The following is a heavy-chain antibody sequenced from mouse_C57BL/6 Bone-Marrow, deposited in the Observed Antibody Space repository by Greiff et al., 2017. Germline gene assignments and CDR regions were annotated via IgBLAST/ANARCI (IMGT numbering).Heavy chain of an antibody. CDR2: FYPGSGSI. CDR3: ARHEESSKLGRRYYAMDY. J-gene: IGHJ4*01. CDR1: GYTFTEYT. D-gene: IGHD4-1*01. Sequence: VQLQQSGAELVKPGASVKLSCKASGYTFTEYTIHWVKQRSGQGLEWIGWFYPGSGSIKYNEKFKDKATLTADKSSSTVYMELSRLTSEDSAVYFCARHEESSKLGRRYYAMDYWGQGTSVTVSS. V-gene: IGHV1-62-2*01.